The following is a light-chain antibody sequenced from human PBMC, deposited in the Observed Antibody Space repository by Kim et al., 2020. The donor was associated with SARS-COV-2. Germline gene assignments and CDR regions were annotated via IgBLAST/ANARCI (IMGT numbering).Light chain of an antibody. CDR1: ETELGSCY. CDR2: DDV. V-gene: IGLV1-51*01. CDR3: GTWDSDRGGGV. J-gene: IGLJ3*02. Sequence: GQCVTVSCTGSETELGSCYYSWSWQRPRPAPTVVMYDDVDRPSDVPSRFSASTSATTATLAITSRRSEDEADYYCGTWDSDRGGGVFGGGTKVTVL.